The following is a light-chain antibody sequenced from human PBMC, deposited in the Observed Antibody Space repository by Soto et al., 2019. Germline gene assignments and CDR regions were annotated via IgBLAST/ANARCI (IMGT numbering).Light chain of an antibody. CDR3: QSFDKYLSAVV. Sequence: QSVLTQPPSVSGAPGERVTISCTGSSSDIGAGYRVRWYQQVPGTAPKLLIYDNTNRPSGVPARLSGSKSGTSASLAISGLQAEDEADYYCQSFDKYLSAVVFGGGTQLTV. J-gene: IGLJ2*01. V-gene: IGLV1-40*01. CDR1: SSDIGAGYR. CDR2: DNT.